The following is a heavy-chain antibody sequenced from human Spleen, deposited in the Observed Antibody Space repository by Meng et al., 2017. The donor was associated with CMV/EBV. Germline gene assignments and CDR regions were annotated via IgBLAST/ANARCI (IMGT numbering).Heavy chain of an antibody. Sequence: SLKISCAASGFTFDDYAMHWVRQAPGKGLQWVSGISWNSGNIVYADSVKGRFTISRDNAKNTLYLQMNSLRPEDTALYYCAREGTGYDFWRGYRNDALNLWGQGTMVTVSS. V-gene: IGHV3-9*01. D-gene: IGHD3-3*01. CDR2: ISWNSGNI. J-gene: IGHJ3*01. CDR3: AREGTGYDFWRGYRNDALNL. CDR1: GFTFDDYA.